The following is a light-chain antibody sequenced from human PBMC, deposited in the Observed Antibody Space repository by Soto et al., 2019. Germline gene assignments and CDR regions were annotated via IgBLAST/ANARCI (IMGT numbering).Light chain of an antibody. V-gene: IGKV1-17*01. CDR1: QGIRND. CDR3: QHYNSYSEA. J-gene: IGKJ1*01. CDR2: AAS. Sequence: IQMTQSPSSLYSSVGDRVTNTCRASQGIRNDLGWYQQKPGKAPKRLIYAASSLESGVPSRFSGSGSGTEFTLTISSLQPDDFATYYCQHYNSYSEAFGQGTKVDIK.